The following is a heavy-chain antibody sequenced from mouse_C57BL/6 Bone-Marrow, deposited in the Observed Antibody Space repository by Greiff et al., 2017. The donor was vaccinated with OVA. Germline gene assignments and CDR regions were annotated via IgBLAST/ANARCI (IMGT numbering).Heavy chain of an antibody. CDR1: GFTFSDYG. CDR2: ISSGSSTI. Sequence: EVQRVESGGGLVKPGGSLKLSCAASGFTFSDYGMHWARQAPEKGLEWVAYISSGSSTIYYADTVKGRVTITRDNSKNTRFLQLTSLRSEDTSMYYCACGNYWYFDVWGTGTTVTVS. CDR3: ACGNYWYFDV. J-gene: IGHJ1*03. D-gene: IGHD1-1*02. V-gene: IGHV5-17*01.